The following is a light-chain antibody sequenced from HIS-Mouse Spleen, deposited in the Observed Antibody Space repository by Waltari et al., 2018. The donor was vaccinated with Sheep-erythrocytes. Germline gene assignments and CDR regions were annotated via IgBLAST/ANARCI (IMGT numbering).Light chain of an antibody. CDR1: SSDVGGYNY. V-gene: IGLV2-11*01. Sequence: QSALTQPRSVSGSPGQSVTISCTGTSSDVGGYNYVSWYQQHPGKAPKLMIYDVSKRPSGVPDRFSGSKSGNTASLTISGLQAEDEADYYCQSADSSGTYVVFGGGTKLTVL. CDR3: QSADSSGTYVV. CDR2: DVS. J-gene: IGLJ2*01.